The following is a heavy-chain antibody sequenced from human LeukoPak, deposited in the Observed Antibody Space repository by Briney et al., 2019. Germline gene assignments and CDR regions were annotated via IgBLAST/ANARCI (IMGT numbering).Heavy chain of an antibody. CDR2: IRSKANSYAT. D-gene: IGHD4-23*01. CDR1: GFTFSGSA. V-gene: IGHV3-73*01. CDR3: TQYRYSGNSSGDY. Sequence: GGSLRLSCAASGFTFSGSAIHWVRQASGKGLEWVGRIRSKANSYATAYAASVKGRFTISRDDSKNTAYLQMNSLKTEDTAVYYCTQYRYSGNSSGDYWGQGTLVTVSS. J-gene: IGHJ4*02.